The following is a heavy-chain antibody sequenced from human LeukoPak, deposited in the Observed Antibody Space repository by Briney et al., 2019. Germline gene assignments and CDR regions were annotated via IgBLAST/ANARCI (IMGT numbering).Heavy chain of an antibody. V-gene: IGHV4-38-2*02. CDR3: ARGLGYSYGSHYYYYYMDV. J-gene: IGHJ6*03. CDR2: IYHSGST. Sequence: PSETLSLTCTVSGYSISSGYYWGWIRQPPGKGLEWIGSIYHSGSTYYNPSLKSRVTISVDTSKNQFSLKLSSVTAADTAVYYCARGLGYSYGSHYYYYYMDVWGKGTTVTISS. CDR1: GYSISSGYY. D-gene: IGHD5-18*01.